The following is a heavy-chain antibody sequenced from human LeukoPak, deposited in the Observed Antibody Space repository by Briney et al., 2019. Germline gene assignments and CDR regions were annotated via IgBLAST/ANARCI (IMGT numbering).Heavy chain of an antibody. D-gene: IGHD2-21*02. Sequence: GGSLRLSCAASGFTFSDYYMSWIRQAPGKGLEWVSYISSSGSTLYYADSVKGRFTISRDNAKNSLYLQMNSLRAEDTAVYYCAREVAYCGGDCSFDIWGQGTMVTVSS. CDR3: AREVAYCGGDCSFDI. CDR2: ISSSGSTL. J-gene: IGHJ3*02. CDR1: GFTFSDYY. V-gene: IGHV3-11*01.